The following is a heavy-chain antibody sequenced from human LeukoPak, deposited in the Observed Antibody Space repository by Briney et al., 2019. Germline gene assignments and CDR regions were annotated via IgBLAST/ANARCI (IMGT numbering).Heavy chain of an antibody. CDR1: GYIFTSFG. CDR3: ARDLGEDTTMIFFDF. D-gene: IGHD5-18*01. Sequence: ASVKVSCKASGYIFTSFGISWVRQAPGQGLEWMGWSSAYNGNTKYAQNVQGRVTMTADTSTDTAYMELRSLRSDDTAVYYCARDLGEDTTMIFFDFWGQGTLVTVSS. CDR2: SSAYNGNT. V-gene: IGHV1-18*01. J-gene: IGHJ4*02.